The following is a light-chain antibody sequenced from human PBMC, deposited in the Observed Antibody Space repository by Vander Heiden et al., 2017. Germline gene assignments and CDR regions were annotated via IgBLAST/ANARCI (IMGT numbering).Light chain of an antibody. V-gene: IGLV2-14*01. J-gene: IGLJ2*01. CDR1: NSDIGDYNY. CDR3: SSYSSSTTLVV. Sequence: QSALTQPASVSGSPGQSITISCTGTNSDIGDYNYVSWYQQHPGKAPKLMIFEVSNRPSGVSNRFSGSKSGNTASLTFSGLQAEDEADYYCSSYSSSTTLVVFGGGTKLTVL. CDR2: EVS.